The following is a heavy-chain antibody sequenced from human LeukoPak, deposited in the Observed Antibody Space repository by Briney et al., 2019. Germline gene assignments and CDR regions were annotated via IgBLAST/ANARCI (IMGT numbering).Heavy chain of an antibody. CDR3: ARHGYYGSGNFDY. CDR1: GGSISSSSYY. J-gene: IGHJ4*02. CDR2: LYYSGST. D-gene: IGHD3-10*01. Sequence: PSETLSLTCTVSGGSISSSSYYWGWIRQPPGKGPEWIGNLYYSGSTYYNPSLKSRVTISVDTSKNQFSLKLSSVTAADTAVYYCARHGYYGSGNFDYWGQGTLVTVSS. V-gene: IGHV4-39*01.